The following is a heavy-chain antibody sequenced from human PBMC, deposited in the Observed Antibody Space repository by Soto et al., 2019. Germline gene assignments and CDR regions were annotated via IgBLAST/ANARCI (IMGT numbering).Heavy chain of an antibody. J-gene: IGHJ6*02. D-gene: IGHD5-18*01. Sequence: GGSLRLSCAASGFTFSSYDMHWVRQATGKGLEWVSAIGTAGDTYYPGSVKGRFTISRENAKNSLYLQMNSLRAEDTAVYYCARAMPNGRVYTAMVTAWMDVWGQGTTVTVSS. CDR2: IGTAGDT. CDR1: GFTFSSYD. V-gene: IGHV3-13*01. CDR3: ARAMPNGRVYTAMVTAWMDV.